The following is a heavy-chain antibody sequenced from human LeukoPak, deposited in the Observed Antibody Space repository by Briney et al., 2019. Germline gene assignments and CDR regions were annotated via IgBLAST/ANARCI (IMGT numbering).Heavy chain of an antibody. CDR2: VSVSGGST. D-gene: IGHD2-2*01. V-gene: IGHV3-23*01. CDR3: AKDRLYCSSTSCYYNY. Sequence: GGSLRLSCAASGFTFSTYAMNWVRQAPGKGLEWVSAVSVSGGSTYYADSVKGRFTISRDNSKNTLYLQMDSLRHEDTAVYYCAKDRLYCSSTSCYYNYWGQGTLVTVSS. CDR1: GFTFSTYA. J-gene: IGHJ4*02.